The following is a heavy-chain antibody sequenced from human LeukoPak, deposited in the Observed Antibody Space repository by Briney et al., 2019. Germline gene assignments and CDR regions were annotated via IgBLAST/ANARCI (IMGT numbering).Heavy chain of an antibody. CDR1: GGTFSSYA. Sequence: GASVKVSCKASGGTFSSYAISWVRQAPGQGLEWMGWINPNSGGTNYAQKFQGRVTMTRDTSISTAYMELSRLRSDDTAVYYCARGGGIPRSWFDPWGQGTLVTVSS. CDR3: ARGGGIPRSWFDP. V-gene: IGHV1-2*02. CDR2: INPNSGGT. D-gene: IGHD2-15*01. J-gene: IGHJ5*02.